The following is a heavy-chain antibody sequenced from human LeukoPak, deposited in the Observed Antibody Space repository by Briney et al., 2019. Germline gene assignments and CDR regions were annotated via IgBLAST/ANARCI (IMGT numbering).Heavy chain of an antibody. Sequence: DSVKVSCKASGYTFTSYGISWVRQAPGQGLEWMGWIIAYNGNTNYAQKLQGRVTMTTDTSTSTAYMELRSLRSDDTAVYYCARDWEYCSSTSCTNGNYYYYGMDVWGQGTTVTVSS. CDR3: ARDWEYCSSTSCTNGNYYYYGMDV. V-gene: IGHV1-18*01. J-gene: IGHJ6*02. CDR2: IIAYNGNT. D-gene: IGHD2-2*01. CDR1: GYTFTSYG.